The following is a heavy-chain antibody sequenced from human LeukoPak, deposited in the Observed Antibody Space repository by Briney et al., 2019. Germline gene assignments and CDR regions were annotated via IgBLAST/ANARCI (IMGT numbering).Heavy chain of an antibody. CDR1: GFTFSNAW. CDR3: TTDLIYYYDSSGYLGPYGMDV. Sequence: PGGSLRLSCAASGFTFSNAWMSWVRQAPGKGLEWVGRIKSKTDGGTTDYAAPVKGRFTISRDDSKNTLYLQMNSLKTEDTAVYYCTTDLIYYYDSSGYLGPYGMDVWGQGTTVTVSS. J-gene: IGHJ6*02. CDR2: IKSKTDGGTT. V-gene: IGHV3-15*01. D-gene: IGHD3-22*01.